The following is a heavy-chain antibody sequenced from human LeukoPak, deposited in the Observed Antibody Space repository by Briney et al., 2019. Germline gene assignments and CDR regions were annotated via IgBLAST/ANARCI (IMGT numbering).Heavy chain of an antibody. Sequence: GGSLRLSCAASGFTFSNAWMSWVRQAPGKGLEWVSAISGSGGSTYYADSVKGRFTISRDNSKNTLYLQMNSLRAEDTAVYYCARVPGYFDYWGQGTLVTVSS. J-gene: IGHJ4*02. V-gene: IGHV3-23*01. CDR2: ISGSGGST. CDR1: GFTFSNAW. CDR3: ARVPGYFDY.